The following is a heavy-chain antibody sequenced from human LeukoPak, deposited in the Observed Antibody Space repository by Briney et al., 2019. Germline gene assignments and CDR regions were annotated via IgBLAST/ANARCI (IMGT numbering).Heavy chain of an antibody. CDR1: GFTFSSYA. CDR3: AKVTYDYGGNSGGFDY. CDR2: ISGSGGST. V-gene: IGHV3-23*01. J-gene: IGHJ4*02. Sequence: GGSLRLSCAASGFTFSSYAMSWVRQAPGKGLEWVSAISGSGGSTYYADSVKGRFTISRDNSKNTLYLQMNSLRAEDTAVYYCAKVTYDYGGNSGGFDYWGQETLVTVSS. D-gene: IGHD4-23*01.